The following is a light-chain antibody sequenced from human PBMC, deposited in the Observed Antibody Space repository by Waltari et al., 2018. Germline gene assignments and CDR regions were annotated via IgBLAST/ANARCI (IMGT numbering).Light chain of an antibody. Sequence: DIVMTQSPLTLPVTPGEPASISCRSSQSLLHSNGYNYLDWYLQKPGQSPQLLIYVGSSGSGSGTDFTLKISRVEAEDVGVYYCMQALQTPPTFGQGTKLEI. V-gene: IGKV2-28*01. CDR3: MQALQTPPT. CDR2: VGS. CDR1: QSLLHSNGYNY. J-gene: IGKJ2*01.